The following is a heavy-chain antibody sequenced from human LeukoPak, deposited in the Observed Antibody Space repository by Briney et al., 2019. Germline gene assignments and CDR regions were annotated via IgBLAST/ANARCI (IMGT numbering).Heavy chain of an antibody. D-gene: IGHD3-3*01. CDR1: GFTFSSYS. V-gene: IGHV3-48*02. Sequence: GGSLRLSCAASGFTFSSYSMNWVRQAPGKGLEWVSYISSSSSTIYYADSVKGRFTISRDNAKNSLCLQMNSLRDEDTAVYYCARGFWSGYYVLWGQGTLVTVSS. CDR3: ARGFWSGYYVL. J-gene: IGHJ4*02. CDR2: ISSSSSTI.